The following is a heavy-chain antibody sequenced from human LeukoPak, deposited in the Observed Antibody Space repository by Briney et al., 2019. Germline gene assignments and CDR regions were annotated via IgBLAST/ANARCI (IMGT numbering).Heavy chain of an antibody. D-gene: IGHD3-3*01. Sequence: SETLSLTCTVSGGSLSSYYWSWIRQPPGKGLEWIGYIYYSGSTNYNPSLKSRVTISVDTSKNQFSLKLSSVTAADTAVYYCARERRDFWSGYPLYFDYWGQGTLVTVSS. CDR2: IYYSGST. V-gene: IGHV4-59*01. J-gene: IGHJ4*02. CDR3: ARERRDFWSGYPLYFDY. CDR1: GGSLSSYY.